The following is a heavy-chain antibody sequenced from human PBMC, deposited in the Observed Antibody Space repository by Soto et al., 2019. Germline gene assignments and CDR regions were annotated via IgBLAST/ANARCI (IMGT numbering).Heavy chain of an antibody. J-gene: IGHJ4*02. CDR3: GRLEGLATITYYFDY. CDR2: VYSSVST. V-gene: IGHV4-39*01. Sequence: PSETLSLTCTVSGESVSSSSYYWGWVRQPPGKGLEWIGSVYSSVSTYYNPSLESRVTISVDKSKNQFSLRLMSLSAADTAVYYCGRLEGLATITYYFDYWGQGALVTVSS. CDR1: GESVSSSSYY. D-gene: IGHD3-9*01.